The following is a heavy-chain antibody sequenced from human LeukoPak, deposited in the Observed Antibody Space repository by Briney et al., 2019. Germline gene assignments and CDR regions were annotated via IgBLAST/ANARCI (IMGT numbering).Heavy chain of an antibody. CDR3: AREAYSSSSFDY. J-gene: IGHJ4*02. Sequence: GGSLRLSCAASGFTFSSYWMSWVRQAPGKGLEWVANIKQDGSEKYYVDSVKGRFTISRDNAKDSLYLQMNRLRAEDTAVYYCAREAYSSSSFDYWGRGTLVTVSS. CDR2: IKQDGSEK. V-gene: IGHV3-7*01. D-gene: IGHD6-13*01. CDR1: GFTFSSYW.